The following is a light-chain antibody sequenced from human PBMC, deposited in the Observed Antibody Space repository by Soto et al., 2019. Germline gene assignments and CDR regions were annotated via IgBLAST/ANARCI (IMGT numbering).Light chain of an antibody. J-gene: IGKJ3*01. CDR3: QQYDNIFFT. Sequence: DIQMTQSPSSLSASVGDRVTITCQASQDITNHINWYQEKPGKAPKLLIYDASNLQTGVPSRFSGSGSGTDFTFTITSLQPEDIATYYCQQYDNIFFTFGPGTKVDMK. CDR2: DAS. CDR1: QDITNH. V-gene: IGKV1-33*01.